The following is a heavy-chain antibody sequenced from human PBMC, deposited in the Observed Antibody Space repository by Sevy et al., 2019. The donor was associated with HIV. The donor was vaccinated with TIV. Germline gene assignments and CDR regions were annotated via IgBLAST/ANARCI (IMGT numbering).Heavy chain of an antibody. J-gene: IGHJ4*02. CDR3: ARVRCSSWYESYFDY. D-gene: IGHD6-13*01. Sequence: GGSLRLSCAASGFTFSDHYMDWVRQAPGKGLEWVGRIRDKDNSQTTEYAASVNGRFTISRDDSKKSLYLQLNSLKTEYTAVYYCARVRCSSWYESYFDYWGQGTLVTVSS. CDR2: IRDKDNSQTT. CDR1: GFTFSDHY. V-gene: IGHV3-72*01.